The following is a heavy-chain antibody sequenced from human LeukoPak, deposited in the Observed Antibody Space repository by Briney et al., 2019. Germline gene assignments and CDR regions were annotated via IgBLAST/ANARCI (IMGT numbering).Heavy chain of an antibody. CDR2: IHYTGST. D-gene: IGHD3-22*01. Sequence: SETLSLTCTVSGGSISSYYWSWIRQSPGKGLECIGYIHYTGSTNYNPSLKSRVTMSVDTSKNQFSLKLSSVTAADTAVYYCARDRYYYDSSGNSYFDYWGQGTLVTVSS. J-gene: IGHJ4*02. CDR3: ARDRYYYDSSGNSYFDY. V-gene: IGHV4-59*12. CDR1: GGSISSYY.